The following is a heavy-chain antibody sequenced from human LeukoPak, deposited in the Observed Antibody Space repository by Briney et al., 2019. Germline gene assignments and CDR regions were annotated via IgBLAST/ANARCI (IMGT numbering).Heavy chain of an antibody. Sequence: PGGSLRLSCAASGFTFDDYGMSWVRQAPGKGLEWVSVIYSGGSTYYADSVKGRFTISRDNSKNTLYLQMNSLRAEDTAVYYCARDRGSGVFDYWGQGTLVTVSS. CDR1: GFTFDDYG. V-gene: IGHV3-66*01. CDR2: IYSGGST. J-gene: IGHJ4*02. D-gene: IGHD3-10*01. CDR3: ARDRGSGVFDY.